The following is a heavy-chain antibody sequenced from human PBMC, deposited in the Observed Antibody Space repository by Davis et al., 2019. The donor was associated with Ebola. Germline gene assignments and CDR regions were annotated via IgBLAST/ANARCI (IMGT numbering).Heavy chain of an antibody. CDR2: IYYNGHR. J-gene: IGHJ4*02. CDR1: GGSINRSNYY. Sequence: SETLSLTCTVSGGSINRSNYYWAWIRQPPGKGLEWLGNIYYNGHRTDNPSLMSRPTISIDTSKNQFSLRLSSVTAADTAVYYCASPHQIRGENFFDLWGQGSLVTVSS. CDR3: ASPHQIRGENFFDL. D-gene: IGHD2-2*01. V-gene: IGHV4-39*07.